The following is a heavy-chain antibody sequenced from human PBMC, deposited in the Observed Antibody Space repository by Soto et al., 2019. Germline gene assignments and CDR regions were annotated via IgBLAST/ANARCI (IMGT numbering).Heavy chain of an antibody. D-gene: IGHD2-15*01. Sequence: ASVKVSCKASGYTFTSYGISWVRQAPGQGLEWMGWISAYNGNTNYAQKLQGRVTMTTDTSTSTAYMELRSLRSDDTAVYYCARDYVVAATLYWFDPWGQGTLVTVSS. CDR1: GYTFTSYG. CDR2: ISAYNGNT. V-gene: IGHV1-18*01. J-gene: IGHJ5*02. CDR3: ARDYVVAATLYWFDP.